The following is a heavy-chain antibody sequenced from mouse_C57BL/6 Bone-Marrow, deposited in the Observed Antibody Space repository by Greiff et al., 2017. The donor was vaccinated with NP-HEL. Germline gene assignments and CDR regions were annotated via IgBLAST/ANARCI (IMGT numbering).Heavy chain of an antibody. CDR3: ARTGYYGDFDY. D-gene: IGHD2-3*01. CDR2: IYPGDGDT. J-gene: IGHJ2*01. CDR1: GYAFSSYW. Sequence: QVQLQQSGAELVKPGASVKISCKASGYAFSSYWMNWVKQRPGKGLEWIGQIYPGDGDTNYNGKFKGKATLTADKSSSTAYMQLSSLTSEDSAVYFCARTGYYGDFDYWGQGTTLTVSS. V-gene: IGHV1-80*01.